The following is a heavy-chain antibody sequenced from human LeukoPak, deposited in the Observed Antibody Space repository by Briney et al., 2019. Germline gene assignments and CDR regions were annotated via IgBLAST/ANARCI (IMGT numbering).Heavy chain of an antibody. J-gene: IGHJ2*01. Sequence: SETLSLTCTVYGGSFSDFHWNWIRLPPGKGLEWIGEINHSGNTNYNPSLKSRVTISIDTSKNQFSLKLSSVTAADTAVYYCARGKVTRDWYFDLWGRGTLVTVSS. CDR3: ARGKVTRDWYFDL. V-gene: IGHV4-34*01. CDR2: INHSGNT. CDR1: GGSFSDFH. D-gene: IGHD4-17*01.